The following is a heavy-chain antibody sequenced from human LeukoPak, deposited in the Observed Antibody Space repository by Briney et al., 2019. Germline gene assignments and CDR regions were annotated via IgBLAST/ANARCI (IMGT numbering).Heavy chain of an antibody. J-gene: IGHJ4*02. Sequence: ASVKVSFMASRYTFTSYGISWLRQAPGQGLEWMGWSSAYNGNANYVQKLQGRLTLTTHTSTRTDYADLKSQTSDDTSGYCCARERTARSSSHYWGQGTLVTVSS. CDR1: RYTFTSYG. V-gene: IGHV1-18*01. CDR2: SSAYNGNA. D-gene: IGHD6-6*01. CDR3: ARERTARSSSHY.